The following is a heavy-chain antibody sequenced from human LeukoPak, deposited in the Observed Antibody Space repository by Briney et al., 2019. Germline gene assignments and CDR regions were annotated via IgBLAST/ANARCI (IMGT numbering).Heavy chain of an antibody. CDR3: AVATIKDYFDY. Sequence: QPGGSLRLSCAASGFTFSSYEMNWVRQAPGKGLEWVSHISSSGSTIYYADSVKGRFTISRDNAKNSLYLQMNSLRAEDTAVYYCAVATIKDYFDYWGQGTLVTVSS. V-gene: IGHV3-48*03. J-gene: IGHJ4*02. D-gene: IGHD5-24*01. CDR2: ISSSGSTI. CDR1: GFTFSSYE.